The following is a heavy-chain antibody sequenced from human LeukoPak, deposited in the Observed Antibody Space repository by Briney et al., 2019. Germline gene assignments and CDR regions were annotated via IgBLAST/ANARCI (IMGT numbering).Heavy chain of an antibody. CDR3: ARADITTIVMFSL. D-gene: IGHD3-22*01. V-gene: IGHV4-38-2*02. J-gene: IGHJ4*02. CDR1: GYSISSGYY. CDR2: IFHSGST. Sequence: SETLSLTCTVSGYSISSGYYWGWIRQSPGKELEWIGSIFHSGSTYYNPSLKSRVTISVDTSKNQFSLKLSSVTAADTAVYYCARADITTIVMFSLWGQGTLVTVSS.